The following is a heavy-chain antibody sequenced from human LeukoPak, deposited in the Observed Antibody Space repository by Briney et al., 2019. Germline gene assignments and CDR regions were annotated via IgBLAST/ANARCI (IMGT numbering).Heavy chain of an antibody. CDR3: ARAGCSAGTCFSSEHNWFDP. CDR2: INPNSGGT. J-gene: IGHJ5*02. D-gene: IGHD2-15*01. Sequence: ASVKVSCKASGYTFIGYYMHWVRQAPGQGLDWMGWINPNSGGTNFAQNFQGRVTMTRDTSINTAYMELSRLRSDDTAVYYCARAGCSAGTCFSSEHNWFDPWGQGTLVTVSS. V-gene: IGHV1-2*02. CDR1: GYTFIGYY.